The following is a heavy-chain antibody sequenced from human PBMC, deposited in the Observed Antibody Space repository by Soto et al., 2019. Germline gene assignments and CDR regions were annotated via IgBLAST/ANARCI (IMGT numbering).Heavy chain of an antibody. J-gene: IGHJ6*02. CDR2: ISGSGGST. Sequence: EVQLLESGGGLVQPGGSLRLSCAASGFTFSSYAMSWVRQAPGKGLEWVSAISGSGGSTYYADSVKGRFTISRDNSKNTLYLQMNSLRAEDTAVYYCAKGKYCSSTGCSLLPYYYYYGMDVWGQGTTVTVSS. V-gene: IGHV3-23*01. CDR3: AKGKYCSSTGCSLLPYYYYYGMDV. CDR1: GFTFSSYA. D-gene: IGHD2-2*01.